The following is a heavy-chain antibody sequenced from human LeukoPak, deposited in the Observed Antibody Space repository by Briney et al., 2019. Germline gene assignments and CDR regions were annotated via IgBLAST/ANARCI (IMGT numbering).Heavy chain of an antibody. Sequence: ASVKVSCKVSGYTLTELSMHWVRQAPGQGPEWMGWIDPDSGDTKSAQKFQGRVTMTRDTSISTAYMELSRLRSDDTAVYYCARVPMDVWGQGTTVTVSS. V-gene: IGHV1-2*02. CDR2: IDPDSGDT. CDR1: GYTLTELS. J-gene: IGHJ6*02. CDR3: ARVPMDV.